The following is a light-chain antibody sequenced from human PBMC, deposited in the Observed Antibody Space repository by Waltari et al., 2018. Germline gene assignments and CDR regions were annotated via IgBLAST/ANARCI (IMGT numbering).Light chain of an antibody. CDR3: QQSFSTPRT. CDR1: QTIRTY. J-gene: IGKJ4*01. CDR2: AAS. V-gene: IGKV1-39*01. Sequence: EIQLTQPPSYLSASVGDRITISCRASQTIRTYFNRYQHRPGEAPKILISAASTLRGGAPSRFSGSVSGTDFTLNISSLQPEDCATYYCQQSFSTPRTFGGGTRVEIK.